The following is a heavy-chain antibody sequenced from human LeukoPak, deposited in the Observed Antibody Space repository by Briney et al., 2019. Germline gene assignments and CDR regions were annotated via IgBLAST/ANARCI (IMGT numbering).Heavy chain of an antibody. Sequence: SETLSLTCTVSGGSISSYYWSWIRQPPGKGLEWIGYIYNSGSTNYNPSLKSRVTISVDTSKNQFSLKLSSVTAADTAVYYCARAGGWYYFDPWGQGTLVTVSS. CDR3: ARAGGWYYFDP. CDR1: GGSISSYY. CDR2: IYNSGST. J-gene: IGHJ4*02. D-gene: IGHD6-19*01. V-gene: IGHV4-59*01.